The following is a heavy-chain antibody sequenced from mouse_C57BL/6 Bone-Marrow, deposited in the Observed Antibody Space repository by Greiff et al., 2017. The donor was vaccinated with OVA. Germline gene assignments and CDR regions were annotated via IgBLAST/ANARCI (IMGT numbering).Heavy chain of an antibody. D-gene: IGHD4-1*01. CDR1: GYTFTSYW. Sequence: QVQLQQPGAELVKPGASVKMSCKASGYTFTSYWITWVKQRPGHGLEWIGGIYPGSGSTNYNETFKSKATLTVDTSSSTAYMQLSSLTSEDSAVYYCAGGEYTGSRYWYFDVWGTGTTVTVSS. J-gene: IGHJ1*03. V-gene: IGHV1-55*01. CDR3: AGGEYTGSRYWYFDV. CDR2: IYPGSGST.